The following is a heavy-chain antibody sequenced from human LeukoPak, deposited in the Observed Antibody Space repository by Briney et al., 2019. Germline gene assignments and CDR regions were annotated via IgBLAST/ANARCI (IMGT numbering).Heavy chain of an antibody. CDR3: ARRDPFDY. CDR1: GFTFSAYH. CDR2: INTDSGTI. V-gene: IGHV3-48*02. Sequence: GGYLRLSCTSSGFTFSAYHMNWVRQAPGKGLEWISFINTDSGTIFYADSVKGRFTISRDNAANSLYLQMNNLRDEDTAVYYCARRDPFDYWGQGTMVIVSS. J-gene: IGHJ4*02.